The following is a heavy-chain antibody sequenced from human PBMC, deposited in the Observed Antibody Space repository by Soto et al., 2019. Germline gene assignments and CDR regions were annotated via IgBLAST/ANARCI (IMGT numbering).Heavy chain of an antibody. V-gene: IGHV3-23*01. CDR3: TRLFATYYYYIDV. CDR2: ITTSATEINT. Sequence: EVQLLESGGRVIQPGGSLTVSCAASGFVFGNSAMSWVRQAPGKGLEWVSAITTSATEINTFYAGSVKGRFTISRDDSQNTLYLQMNSLRGEYSAVYYCTRLFATYYYYIDVWGNGTTVTVSS. J-gene: IGHJ6*03. CDR1: GFVFGNSA.